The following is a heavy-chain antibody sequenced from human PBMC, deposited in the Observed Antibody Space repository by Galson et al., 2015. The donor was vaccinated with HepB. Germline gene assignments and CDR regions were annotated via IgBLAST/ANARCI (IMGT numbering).Heavy chain of an antibody. V-gene: IGHV3-30-3*01. CDR1: GFTFSSYA. Sequence: SLRLSCAASGFTFSSYAMHWVRQAPGKGLEWVAVISYDGSNKYYADSVKGRFTISRDNSKNTLYLQMNSLRAEDTAVYYCARVYFTMVRGVKYNWFDPWGQGTLVTVSS. CDR3: ARVYFTMVRGVKYNWFDP. J-gene: IGHJ5*02. D-gene: IGHD3-10*01. CDR2: ISYDGSNK.